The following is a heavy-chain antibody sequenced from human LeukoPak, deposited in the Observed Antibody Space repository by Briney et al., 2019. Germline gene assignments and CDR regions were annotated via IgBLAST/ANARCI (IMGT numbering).Heavy chain of an antibody. D-gene: IGHD3-16*01. CDR2: IYYSGST. CDR3: AREFMSKTDV. CDR1: GGSISSSSYY. J-gene: IGHJ6*02. V-gene: IGHV4-39*07. Sequence: PSETLSLTCTVSGGSISSSSYYWGWIRQPPGKGLGWIGSIYYSGSTYYNPSLKSRVTISVDTSKNQFSLKLSSVTAADTAVYYCAREFMSKTDVWGQGTTVTVSS.